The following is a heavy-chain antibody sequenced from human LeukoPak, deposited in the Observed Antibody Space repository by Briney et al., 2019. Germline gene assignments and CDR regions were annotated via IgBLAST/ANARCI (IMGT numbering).Heavy chain of an antibody. V-gene: IGHV3-20*01. CDR1: GFSFSTYA. J-gene: IGHJ4*02. CDR2: INWNGGST. CDR3: ARGIVYFYGSGSPTDF. D-gene: IGHD3-10*01. Sequence: GGSLRLSCAASGFSFSTYAMSWVRQAPGKGLEWVSGINWNGGSTGYADSVKGRFTISRDNAKNSLYLQMDSLRAEDTALYHCARGIVYFYGSGSPTDFWGQGTLVTVSS.